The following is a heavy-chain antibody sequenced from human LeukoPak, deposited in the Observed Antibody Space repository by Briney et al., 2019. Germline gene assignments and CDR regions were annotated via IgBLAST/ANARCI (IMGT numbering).Heavy chain of an antibody. V-gene: IGHV3-23*01. J-gene: IGHJ5*01. D-gene: IGHD6-19*01. CDR2: ISGSGGST. CDR3: AKVDGYNSGWYDS. CDR1: GFTFSSYA. Sequence: PGGSLRLSCAASGFTFSSYAMSWVRQAPGKGLEWVSAISGSGGSTYYADSVKGRFTISRDNAKNSLYLQMDILKPEDTAFYYCAKVDGYNSGWYDSWGQGTLVTVSS.